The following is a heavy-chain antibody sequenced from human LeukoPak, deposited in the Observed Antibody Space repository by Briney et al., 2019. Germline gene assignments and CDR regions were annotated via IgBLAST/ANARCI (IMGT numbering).Heavy chain of an antibody. J-gene: IGHJ6*03. D-gene: IGHD1-14*01. CDR3: AKGHEDRSYYMDV. V-gene: IGHV3-30-3*01. CDR2: ISYDGSNK. Sequence: PGRSLRLSCAASGFTFSSYAMHWVRQAPGKGLEWVAVISYDGSNKYYADSVKGRFTISRDNSKNTLYLQMNSLRAEDTAVYYCAKGHEDRSYYMDVWAKGPRSPSP. CDR1: GFTFSSYA.